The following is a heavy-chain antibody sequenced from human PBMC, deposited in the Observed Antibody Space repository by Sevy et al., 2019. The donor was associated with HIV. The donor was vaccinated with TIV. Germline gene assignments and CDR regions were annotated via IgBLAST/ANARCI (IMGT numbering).Heavy chain of an antibody. V-gene: IGHV4-34*01. D-gene: IGHD2-2*01. J-gene: IGHJ5*02. Sequence: SETLSLTCAVHGGSFSGYYWSWIRVSPGKGLEWIGEINDSGITNYNPSLKSRVTISVDTSKKEFSLRLSSVTAADTAVYYCARSPPVVVVPGAPSWFDPWGQGTLVTVSS. CDR2: INDSGIT. CDR3: ARSPPVVVVPGAPSWFDP. CDR1: GGSFSGYY.